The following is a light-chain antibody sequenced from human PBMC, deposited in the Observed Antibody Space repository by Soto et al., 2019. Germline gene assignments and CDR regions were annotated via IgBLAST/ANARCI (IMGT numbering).Light chain of an antibody. J-gene: IGLJ1*01. Sequence: QSVLTQPPSASGTPGQRVTMSCSGSSSNIGSNTVNWYQQLPGTAPKLLIYSSNQWPSGVPDRFSGSKSGTSASLAISGLQSEDEADYYCAAWDDSLNGPVFGTGTKGTVL. CDR1: SSNIGSNT. V-gene: IGLV1-44*01. CDR3: AAWDDSLNGPV. CDR2: SSN.